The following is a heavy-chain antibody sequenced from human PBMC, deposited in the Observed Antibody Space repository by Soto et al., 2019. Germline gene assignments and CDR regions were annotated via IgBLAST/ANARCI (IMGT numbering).Heavy chain of an antibody. V-gene: IGHV1-3*01. CDR1: GYTFTSYA. CDR3: ARAEVEMATIGDY. Sequence: ASVKVSCKASGYTFTSYAMHWVRQAPGQRLEWMGWINAGNGNTKYSQKFQGRVTITRDTSASTAYMELSSLRSEDTAVYYCARAEVEMATIGDYWGQGTLVTVSS. J-gene: IGHJ4*02. CDR2: INAGNGNT. D-gene: IGHD5-12*01.